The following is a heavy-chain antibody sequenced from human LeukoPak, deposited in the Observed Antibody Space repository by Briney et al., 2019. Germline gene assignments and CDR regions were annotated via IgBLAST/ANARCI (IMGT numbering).Heavy chain of an antibody. V-gene: IGHV2-5*02. Sequence: SGPTLVKPTQTLTLTCTFSGFSLSTSGVGVGWIRQPPGKALEWLALIYWDDDKRYSPSLKSRLTITEDTSKNQVVLTMTNMDPVDTATYYCAHIWEYFDWFQRYNWFDPWGQGTLVTVSS. CDR1: GFSLSTSGVG. CDR3: AHIWEYFDWFQRYNWFDP. CDR2: IYWDDDK. D-gene: IGHD3-9*01. J-gene: IGHJ5*02.